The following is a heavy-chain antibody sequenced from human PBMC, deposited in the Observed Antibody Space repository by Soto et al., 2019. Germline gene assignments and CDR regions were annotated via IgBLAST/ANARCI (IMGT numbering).Heavy chain of an antibody. CDR2: INHSGST. J-gene: IGHJ4*02. CDR1: GGSFSGYY. V-gene: IGHV4-34*01. Sequence: PSETLSLTCAVYGGSFSGYYWSWIRKPPGKGLEWIGEINHSGSTNYNPSLKSRVTISVDTSKNQFSLKLSSVTAADTAVYYCARVRVATIFRWYYFDYWGQGTLVTVSS. D-gene: IGHD5-12*01. CDR3: ARVRVATIFRWYYFDY.